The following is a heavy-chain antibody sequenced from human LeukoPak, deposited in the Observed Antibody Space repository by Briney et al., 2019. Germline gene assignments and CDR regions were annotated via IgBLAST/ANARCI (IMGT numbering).Heavy chain of an antibody. CDR2: IIPIFGTA. CDR1: GGTFSSYA. Sequence: ASVKVSCKASGGTFSSYAISWVRQAPGQGLEWMGGIIPIFGTANYAQKFQGRVTITADESTSTAYMELSSLRSEDTAVYYCASAAGDIAVAGTLFDYRGQGTLVTVSS. CDR3: ASAAGDIAVAGTLFDY. J-gene: IGHJ4*02. D-gene: IGHD6-19*01. V-gene: IGHV1-69*13.